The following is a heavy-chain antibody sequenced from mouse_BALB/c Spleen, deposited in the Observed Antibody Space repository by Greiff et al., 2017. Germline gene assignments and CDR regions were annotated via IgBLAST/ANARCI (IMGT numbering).Heavy chain of an antibody. CDR1: GFNIKDYY. Sequence: VQLKQSGAELVRSGASVKLSCTASGFNIKDYYMHWVKQRPEQGLEWIGWIDPENGDTEYAPKFQGKATMTADTSSNTAYLQLSSLTSEDTAVYYCNGGRYDAFDYWGQGTTLTVSS. D-gene: IGHD2-14*01. V-gene: IGHV14-4*02. CDR2: IDPENGDT. J-gene: IGHJ2*01. CDR3: NGGRYDAFDY.